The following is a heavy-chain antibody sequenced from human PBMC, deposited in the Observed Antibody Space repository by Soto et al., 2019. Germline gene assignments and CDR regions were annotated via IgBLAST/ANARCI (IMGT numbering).Heavy chain of an antibody. J-gene: IGHJ3*02. CDR2: IYPGDSDT. CDR3: ARPPQQLGAFDI. V-gene: IGHV5-51*01. CDR1: EEKCVAYG. Sequence: EPITNSWKVSEEKCVAYGSGWVRKMPGKGLEWVGIIYPGDSDTRYSPSFQGQVTISADKSISTAYLQWSSLKASDTAMYYCARPPQQLGAFDIWGQGTMVTVSS. D-gene: IGHD6-13*01.